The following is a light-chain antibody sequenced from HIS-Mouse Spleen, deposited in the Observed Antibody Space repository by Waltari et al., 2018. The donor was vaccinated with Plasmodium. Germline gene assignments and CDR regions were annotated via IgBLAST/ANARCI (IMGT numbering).Light chain of an antibody. CDR2: QDS. Sequence: SYELTQPPSVSVSPGQTASITCSGDKLGYKYACWYQQKPGQAPVLVIYQDSKRPSGIPERFAGSNSGNTATLTISRTQAIDEADYYCPAWDSSTVVFGGGTKLTVL. J-gene: IGLJ2*01. CDR3: PAWDSSTVV. CDR1: KLGYKY. V-gene: IGLV3-1*01.